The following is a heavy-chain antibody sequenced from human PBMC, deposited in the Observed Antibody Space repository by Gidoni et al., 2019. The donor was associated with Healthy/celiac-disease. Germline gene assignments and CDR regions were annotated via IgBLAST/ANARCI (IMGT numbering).Heavy chain of an antibody. Sequence: VQLLASGGGLVHPGGALGLSCAASWFPFSTYAMNWVRQAQAKGLEWVSAISVGCGRISYADSVQGRFTIARDNSKNTLYLQMNSLRAEDTAGYYCAKLAIEQQLPTNYFDYWGQGTLVTVSS. CDR1: WFPFSTYA. D-gene: IGHD6-13*01. CDR3: AKLAIEQQLPTNYFDY. J-gene: IGHJ4*02. CDR2: ISVGCGRI. V-gene: IGHV3-23*01.